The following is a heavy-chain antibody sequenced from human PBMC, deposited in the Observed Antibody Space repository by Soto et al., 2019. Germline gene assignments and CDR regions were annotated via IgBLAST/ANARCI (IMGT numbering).Heavy chain of an antibody. Sequence: ASVKVSCKASGYTFTSYAMHWVRQAPGQRLEWMGWINAGNGNTKYSQKFQGRVTMTTDTSTSTAYMELRSLRSDDTAVYYCAREDYYDSSGYRIDYWGQGTLVTVSS. J-gene: IGHJ4*02. D-gene: IGHD3-22*01. CDR2: INAGNGNT. V-gene: IGHV1-3*01. CDR1: GYTFTSYA. CDR3: AREDYYDSSGYRIDY.